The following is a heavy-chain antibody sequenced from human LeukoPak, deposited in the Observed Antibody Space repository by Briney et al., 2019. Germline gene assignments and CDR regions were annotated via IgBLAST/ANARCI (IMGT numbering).Heavy chain of an antibody. V-gene: IGHV3-7*01. CDR3: ARDRHDFWSGYYGSDY. J-gene: IGHJ4*02. Sequence: GGSPRLSCAASGFTFSSYWMSWVRQAPGKGLEWVANIKQDGSEKYYVDSVKGRFTISRDNAKNSLYLQMNSLRAEDTAVYYCARDRHDFWSGYYGSDYWGQGTLVTVSS. CDR1: GFTFSSYW. D-gene: IGHD3-3*01. CDR2: IKQDGSEK.